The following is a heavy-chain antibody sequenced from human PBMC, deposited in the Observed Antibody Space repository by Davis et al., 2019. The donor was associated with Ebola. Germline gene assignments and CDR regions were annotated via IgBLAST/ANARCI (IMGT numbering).Heavy chain of an antibody. CDR2: INPNSGGT. V-gene: IGHV1-2*02. CDR1: GYTFTGYY. D-gene: IGHD7-27*01. Sequence: GESLKISCAASGYTFTGYYMHWVRQAPGQGLEWMGWINPNSGGTNYAQKFQGRVTMTRDTSISTAYMELSRLRSDDTAVYYCARETNSNWGRGCDPWGQGTLVTVSS. J-gene: IGHJ5*02. CDR3: ARETNSNWGRGCDP.